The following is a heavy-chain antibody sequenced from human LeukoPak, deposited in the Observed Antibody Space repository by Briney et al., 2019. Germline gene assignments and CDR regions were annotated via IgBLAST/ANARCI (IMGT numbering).Heavy chain of an antibody. CDR3: ARGYSSGWYLDAFDV. Sequence: PSETLSLTCTVSGGSISSSGSSYWSWIRQPAGKGLEWIGRIYTSGSTSYSPSLKRRVTISVDTSKNQFALKLSSVTAADTAVYYCARGYSSGWYLDAFDVWGQRRMVTVSS. D-gene: IGHD6-19*01. V-gene: IGHV4-61*02. CDR1: GGSISSSGSSY. J-gene: IGHJ3*01. CDR2: IYTSGST.